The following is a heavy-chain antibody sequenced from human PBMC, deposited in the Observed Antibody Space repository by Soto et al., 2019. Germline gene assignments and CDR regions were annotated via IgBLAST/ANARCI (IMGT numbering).Heavy chain of an antibody. CDR3: ATATADYGDAYDV. CDR1: GASVTLSNW. Sequence: SETLSLTCTVSGASVTLSNWWTWIRQSPGRGLEWIGQAYHSGSTNYNPSLETRVTISVDTSKNQFSLNLTSVTAADTAVYYCATATADYGDAYDVWGQGTSVTVSS. CDR2: AYHSGST. D-gene: IGHD4-17*01. J-gene: IGHJ3*01. V-gene: IGHV4-4*02.